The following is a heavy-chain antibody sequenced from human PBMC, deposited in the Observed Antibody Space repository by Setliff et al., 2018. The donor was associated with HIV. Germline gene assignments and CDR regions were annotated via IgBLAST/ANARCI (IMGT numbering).Heavy chain of an antibody. J-gene: IGHJ3*02. CDR3: ARVGAGGAFDI. CDR1: GYSISSGYY. V-gene: IGHV4-38-2*01. CDR2: LYYSGST. D-gene: IGHD3-16*01. Sequence: KPSETLSLTCDVSGYSISSGYYWGWIRQPPGKGLEWIGSLYYSGSTNYNPSLKSRLTISVDTSKNQVSLKLSSVSAADTAVYYCARVGAGGAFDIWGQGTMVTVSS.